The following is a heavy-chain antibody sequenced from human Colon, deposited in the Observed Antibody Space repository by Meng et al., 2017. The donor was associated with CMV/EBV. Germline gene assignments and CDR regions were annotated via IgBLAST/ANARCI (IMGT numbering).Heavy chain of an antibody. CDR1: GGYISSGGYY. CDR3: ARDPGSGPDY. CDR2: IYYTGST. D-gene: IGHD2-15*01. V-gene: IGHV4-31*03. J-gene: IGHJ4*02. Sequence: CTVSGGYISSGGYYWSWIRQHPGKGLEWIGYIYYTGSTYYNQSLKSRVVISGDTSKNQFSLKLSSVTAADTAVYFCARDPGSGPDYWGQGTLVTVSS.